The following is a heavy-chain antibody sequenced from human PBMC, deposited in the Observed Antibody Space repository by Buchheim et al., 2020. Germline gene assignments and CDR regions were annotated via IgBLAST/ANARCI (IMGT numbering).Heavy chain of an antibody. D-gene: IGHD3-22*01. CDR3: AKAYYYDSSGYYGDYYYGMDV. CDR2: IRYDGNNK. V-gene: IGHV3-30*02. Sequence: QVQLVESGGGVVQPGRSLRLSCAASGFTFISYGMHWVRQAPGKGLEWVAFIRYDGNNKYYADSVKGRFTIYRDNAKNKLYLQMNSLRTEDTAVYYCAKAYYYDSSGYYGDYYYGMDVWGQGTT. CDR1: GFTFISYG. J-gene: IGHJ6*02.